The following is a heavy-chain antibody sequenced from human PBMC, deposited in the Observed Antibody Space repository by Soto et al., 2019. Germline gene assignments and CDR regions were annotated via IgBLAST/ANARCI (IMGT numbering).Heavy chain of an antibody. CDR1: CYIFTSSA. J-gene: IGHJ4*02. V-gene: IGHV1-3*01. CDR3: ARGNTAPADD. Sequence: GSVKVSSHASCYIFTSSAMHWVRQAPGQRPEWMGWINAGNGNTKYAQNLLDRVTFTRDTSASTVYMELSSRRYEVTDVYYCARGNTAPADDWGQGTLVSFS. CDR2: INAGNGNT.